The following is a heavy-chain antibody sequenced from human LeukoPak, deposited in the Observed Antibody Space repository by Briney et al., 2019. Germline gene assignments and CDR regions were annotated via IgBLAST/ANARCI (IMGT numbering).Heavy chain of an antibody. D-gene: IGHD5-18*01. CDR3: ARSHVGLSDTAMIPPFDY. CDR1: GYTFTSYD. Sequence: GASVKVSCKASGYTFTSYDINWVRQATGQGLEWMGWMNPNSGNTGYAQKFQGRVTLTRDTSISTVYMEVSRLKSDDTAVYYCARSHVGLSDTAMIPPFDYWGQGTLVTVSS. V-gene: IGHV1-8*02. CDR2: MNPNSGNT. J-gene: IGHJ4*02.